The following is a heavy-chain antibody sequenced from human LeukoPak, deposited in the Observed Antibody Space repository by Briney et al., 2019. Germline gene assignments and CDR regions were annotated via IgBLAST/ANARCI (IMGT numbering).Heavy chain of an antibody. CDR3: ARGRIGSY. CDR1: GFTFSSYW. CDR2: INQDGSEK. J-gene: IGHJ4*02. V-gene: IGHV3-7*04. Sequence: PGGSLRLSCAVSGFTFSSYWISWVRQAPGKGREWGTNINQDGSEKYCVDSVKGRFTVSRDNAKKSLYLQMNSLSAEDTAVYYCARGRIGSYWGQGTLVTVSS. D-gene: IGHD3-22*01.